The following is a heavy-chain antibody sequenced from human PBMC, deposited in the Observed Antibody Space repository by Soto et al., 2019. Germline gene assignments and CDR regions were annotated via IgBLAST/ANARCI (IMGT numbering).Heavy chain of an antibody. Sequence: SETLSLTCTVSGGSVSSGSYYWSWIRQPPGKGLEWIGYIYYSGSTNYNPSLKSRVTISVDTSKNQFSLKLSSVTAADTAVYYCARNHDYGDYTAFDIWGQGTMVTVSS. V-gene: IGHV4-61*01. D-gene: IGHD4-17*01. J-gene: IGHJ3*02. CDR2: IYYSGST. CDR3: ARNHDYGDYTAFDI. CDR1: GGSVSSGSYY.